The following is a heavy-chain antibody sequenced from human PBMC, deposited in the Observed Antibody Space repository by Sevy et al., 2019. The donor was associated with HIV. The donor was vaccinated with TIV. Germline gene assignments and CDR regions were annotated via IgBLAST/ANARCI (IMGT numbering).Heavy chain of an antibody. D-gene: IGHD6-13*01. CDR3: AKARIAAAGPSYYYYGMDV. CDR2: IRYDGSNK. CDR1: GFTFSSYG. V-gene: IGHV3-30*02. J-gene: IGHJ6*02. Sequence: GGSLRLSCAASGFTFSSYGMHWVRQAPGKGLEWVAFIRYDGSNKYYADSVKGRFTISRDNSKNTLYLQMNSLRAEDTAEYYCAKARIAAAGPSYYYYGMDVWGQGTTVTVSS.